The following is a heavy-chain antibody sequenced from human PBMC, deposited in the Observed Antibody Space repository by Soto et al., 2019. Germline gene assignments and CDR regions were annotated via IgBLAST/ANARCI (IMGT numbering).Heavy chain of an antibody. CDR1: GYTFTSYD. D-gene: IGHD4-17*01. Sequence: ASVKVSCKASGYTFTSYDINWVRQATGQGLEWMGWMDPNGGNTSYAQKFQGRVTMTRDTSTSTVYMELSSLRSEDTAVYYCARDPKKGDDYGDYVVHFDYWGQGTLVTVSS. V-gene: IGHV1-8*01. J-gene: IGHJ4*02. CDR2: MDPNGGNT. CDR3: ARDPKKGDDYGDYVVHFDY.